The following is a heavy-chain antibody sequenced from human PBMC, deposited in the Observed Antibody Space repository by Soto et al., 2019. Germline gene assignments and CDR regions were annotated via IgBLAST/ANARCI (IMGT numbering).Heavy chain of an antibody. CDR3: ARVVFLGSDY. CDR2: ITSSSTYI. D-gene: IGHD2-2*01. Sequence: VGSLRLSCVASCFTFRAYSMSWVRQAPGQGLEWVSSITSSSTYIYYTRSVEGRFTISRDDAKNSLHLQMNSLRAEDTAVYYCARVVFLGSDYWGQGTLVTVSS. J-gene: IGHJ4*02. CDR1: CFTFRAYS. V-gene: IGHV3-21*06.